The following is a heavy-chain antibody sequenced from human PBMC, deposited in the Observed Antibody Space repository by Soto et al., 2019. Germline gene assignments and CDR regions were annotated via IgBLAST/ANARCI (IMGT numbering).Heavy chain of an antibody. CDR3: ARAYDSSGYPFDY. V-gene: IGHV3-48*03. Sequence: GGSLRLSCAASGFTFSSYEMNWVRQAPGKGLEWVSYISSSGSTIYYADSVKGRFTISRDNAKNSLYLQMNSLRAEDTAVYYCARAYDSSGYPFDYWGQGTLVTVSS. CDR1: GFTFSSYE. J-gene: IGHJ4*02. D-gene: IGHD3-22*01. CDR2: ISSSGSTI.